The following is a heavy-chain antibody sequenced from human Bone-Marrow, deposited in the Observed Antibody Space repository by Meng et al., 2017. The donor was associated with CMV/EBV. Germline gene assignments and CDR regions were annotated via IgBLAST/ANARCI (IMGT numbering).Heavy chain of an antibody. CDR1: GFTFDDYA. J-gene: IGHJ3*02. V-gene: IGHV3-11*01. D-gene: IGHD3-16*01. CDR3: ARDGHLGGFDAFDI. CDR2: ISSSGTTI. Sequence: GESLKISCAASGFTFDDYAMHWVRQAPGKGLEWVSHISSSGTTIFHGDSVKGRFTISRDNAKKSLYLQMNSLRPDDTAVYYCARDGHLGGFDAFDIWGQGTLVTV.